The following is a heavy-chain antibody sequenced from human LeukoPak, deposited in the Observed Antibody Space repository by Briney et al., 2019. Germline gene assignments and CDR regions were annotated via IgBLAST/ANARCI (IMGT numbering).Heavy chain of an antibody. V-gene: IGHV1-18*01. J-gene: IGHJ4*02. D-gene: IGHD3-9*01. CDR2: ISAYNGNT. CDR1: GYTFTSYG. Sequence: ASVKVSCKASGYTFTSYGISWVRQAPGQGLEWMGWISAYNGNTNYAQKVQGRVTMIKDTSTSTAYMELRSLRSDDTAVYYCARDRVGSGHYDILNGYHLDYWGQGTLVTVSS. CDR3: ARDRVGSGHYDILNGYHLDY.